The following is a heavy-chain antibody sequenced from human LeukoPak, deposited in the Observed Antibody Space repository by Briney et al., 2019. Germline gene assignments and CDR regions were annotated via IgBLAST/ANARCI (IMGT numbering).Heavy chain of an antibody. CDR3: ARTTVTTFTPSCLDY. CDR1: GYTFTSYG. D-gene: IGHD4-11*01. Sequence: GASVKVSCKASGYTFTSYGISWVRQAPGQGLEWMGWISAYNGNTNYAQKLQGRVTMTTDTSTSTAYMELRSLRSDDTAVYYCARTTVTTFTPSCLDYWGQGTLVTVSS. J-gene: IGHJ4*02. CDR2: ISAYNGNT. V-gene: IGHV1-18*01.